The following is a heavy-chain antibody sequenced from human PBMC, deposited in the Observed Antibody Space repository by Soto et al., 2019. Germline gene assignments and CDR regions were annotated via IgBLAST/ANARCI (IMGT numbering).Heavy chain of an antibody. D-gene: IGHD1-26*01. CDR2: MNPNSGNT. Sequence: QVQLVQSGAEVKKPGASVKVSCKASGYTFTSYDINWVRQATGQGLEWMGWMNPNSGNTGYAQKFHGRVTMTRNTSRSTAYMELSSLSSEDPAVYYCARGLEMIVGAMIYWGQGTLVTVSS. CDR3: ARGLEMIVGAMIY. CDR1: GYTFTSYD. V-gene: IGHV1-8*01. J-gene: IGHJ4*02.